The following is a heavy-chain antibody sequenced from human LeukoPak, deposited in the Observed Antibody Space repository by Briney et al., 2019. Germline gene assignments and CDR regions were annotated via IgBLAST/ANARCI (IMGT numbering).Heavy chain of an antibody. CDR2: INHSENT. D-gene: IGHD2-8*01. V-gene: IGHV4-34*01. CDR1: GGSFSGHY. CDR3: ARMNCTNGVCLPFDY. Sequence: SETLSLTCAVYGGSFSGHYWSWIRQPPGKGLKWIGEINHSENTNYNPSLKSRVTISVDTSKNQFSLNLNSMTAADTAVYYCARMNCTNGVCLPFDYWGQGTLVTVSS. J-gene: IGHJ4*02.